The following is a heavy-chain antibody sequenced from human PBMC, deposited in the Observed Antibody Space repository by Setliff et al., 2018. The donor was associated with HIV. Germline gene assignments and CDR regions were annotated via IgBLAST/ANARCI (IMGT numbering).Heavy chain of an antibody. V-gene: IGHV1-46*01. CDR2: INPNEIMA. Sequence: ASVKVSCKTSGYIFTSQHLHWVRQAPGQGLEWMGFINPNEIMAHYAQKFQDRVALTRDTSTGTVYMELRSLRSEDTAVYYCARGVFRWLCLVVVPAAIGGFDYWGQGTLVTVSS. D-gene: IGHD2-2*01. J-gene: IGHJ4*02. CDR3: ARGVFRWLCLVVVPAAIGGFDY. CDR1: GYIFTSQH.